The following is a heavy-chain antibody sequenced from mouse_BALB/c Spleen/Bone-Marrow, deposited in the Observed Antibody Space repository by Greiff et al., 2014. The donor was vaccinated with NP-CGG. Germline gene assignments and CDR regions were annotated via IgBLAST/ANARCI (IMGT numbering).Heavy chain of an antibody. CDR2: IRRESNNYAT. Sequence: EVQGVESGGGLVQPKGSLRLSCAAPGFTFNANAMNWVRQAPGKGLEWVARIRRESNNYATYYADSVKDRFTISRDDSQSMLYLQMNNLKTEDTAMYYCVGYPFAYWGQGTLVTVSA. J-gene: IGHJ3*01. D-gene: IGHD2-2*01. CDR3: VGYPFAY. CDR1: GFTFNANA. V-gene: IGHV10S3*01.